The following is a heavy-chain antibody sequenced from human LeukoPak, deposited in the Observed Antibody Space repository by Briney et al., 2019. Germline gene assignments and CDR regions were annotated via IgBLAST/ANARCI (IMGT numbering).Heavy chain of an antibody. CDR1: GFTFSSYA. D-gene: IGHD2-2*03. CDR2: ISGRGDST. V-gene: IGHV3-64*04. CDR3: ASGYCSSTSCYHHYYYGMDV. Sequence: GRSLRLSCAASGFTFSSYAMHWVRQAPGKGLEWVSGISGRGDSTVYADSVKGRFTISRDNSKNTLYLQMNSLRAEDTAVYYCASGYCSSTSCYHHYYYGMDVWGQGTTVTVSS. J-gene: IGHJ6*02.